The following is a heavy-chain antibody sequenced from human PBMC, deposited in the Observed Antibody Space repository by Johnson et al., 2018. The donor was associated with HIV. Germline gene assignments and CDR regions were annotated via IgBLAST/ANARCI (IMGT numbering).Heavy chain of an antibody. Sequence: VQLVESGGGVVQPGRSLRLSCAASGFTFSSYAMHWVRQAPGKGLEWVAAISGSGDSTYYADSVKGRFTISRDNSKNTFFLQMNSLRAEDTALYYCAKEQWVAVALWVYAFDMWGQGTMV. D-gene: IGHD6-19*01. CDR2: ISGSGDST. V-gene: IGHV3-23*04. CDR3: AKEQWVAVALWVYAFDM. J-gene: IGHJ3*02. CDR1: GFTFSSYA.